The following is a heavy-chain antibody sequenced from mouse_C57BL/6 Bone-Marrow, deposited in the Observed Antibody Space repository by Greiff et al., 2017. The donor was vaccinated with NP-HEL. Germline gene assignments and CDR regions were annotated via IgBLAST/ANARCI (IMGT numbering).Heavy chain of an antibody. CDR3: ATRDYYGSSPPLDY. CDR2: IYPRDGST. CDR1: GYTFTSYD. V-gene: IGHV1-85*01. J-gene: IGHJ2*01. Sequence: QVQLQQSGPELVKPGASVKLSCKASGYTFTSYDINWVKQRPGQGLEWIGWIYPRDGSTKYNEKFKGKATLTVDTSSSTAYMELHRLTSEDSAVYYCATRDYYGSSPPLDYWGQGTTLTVSS. D-gene: IGHD1-1*01.